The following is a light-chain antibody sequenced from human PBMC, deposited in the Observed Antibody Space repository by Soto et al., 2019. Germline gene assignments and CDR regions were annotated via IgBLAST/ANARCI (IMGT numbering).Light chain of an antibody. Sequence: EIVLTQSPGTLSLSPGERAALSCRASQSVSSSYLAWYQQKPGQAPRLLIYGAPSRATGIPDRFSGSGSGTDFTLTISRLEPEDFAVYYCQQRSNWPRSITFGQGTRLEIK. CDR3: QQRSNWPRSIT. V-gene: IGKV3D-20*02. CDR2: GAP. CDR1: QSVSSSY. J-gene: IGKJ5*01.